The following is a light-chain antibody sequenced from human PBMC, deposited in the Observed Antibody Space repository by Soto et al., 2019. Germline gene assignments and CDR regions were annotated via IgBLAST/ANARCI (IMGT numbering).Light chain of an antibody. V-gene: IGKV3-20*01. CDR1: QSVNSSF. Sequence: EIVLTQSPGTLSLSPGERATLSCRASQSVNSSFLAWYQQKPGQTPRLLIYAASTRATGIPDRFSGSGSGTDFTFTISRLEPEDFAVYYCQQYDTSRWTFGQGTNVEIK. J-gene: IGKJ1*01. CDR2: AAS. CDR3: QQYDTSRWT.